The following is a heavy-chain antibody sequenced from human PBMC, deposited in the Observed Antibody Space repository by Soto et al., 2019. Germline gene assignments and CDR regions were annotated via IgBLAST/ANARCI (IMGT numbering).Heavy chain of an antibody. Sequence: QVQLVASGGGVVQPGRSLRLSCAASGFTFSSYAMHWVRQAPGKGLEWVAVISYAGSNKYYADSVKGRFTISRDNSKNTLYLQMNSLSAEDTAGYYCARDREGYSSSWYVPRWAFDIWGQGTMVTVSS. CDR2: ISYAGSNK. J-gene: IGHJ3*02. D-gene: IGHD6-13*01. V-gene: IGHV3-30-3*01. CDR3: ARDREGYSSSWYVPRWAFDI. CDR1: GFTFSSYA.